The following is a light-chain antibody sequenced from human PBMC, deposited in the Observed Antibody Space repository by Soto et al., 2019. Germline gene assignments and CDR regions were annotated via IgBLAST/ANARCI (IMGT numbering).Light chain of an antibody. V-gene: IGLV8-61*01. CDR2: STN. CDR3: VLYMGSGAWV. Sequence: QTVVTQEPSVSVSPGGTVTLTCGLSSGSVSTSYYPSWYQQTPGQAPRTLIYSTNTRSSGVPDRFSGSILGNKAAHTITGAQADDESDYYCVLYMGSGAWVFGGGTKLTVL. J-gene: IGLJ3*02. CDR1: SGSVSTSYY.